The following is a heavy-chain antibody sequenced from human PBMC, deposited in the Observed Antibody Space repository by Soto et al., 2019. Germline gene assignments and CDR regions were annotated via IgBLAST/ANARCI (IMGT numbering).Heavy chain of an antibody. V-gene: IGHV5-51*01. CDR3: PKFKHTPSVRYLEN. CDR1: GYTFANYW. D-gene: IGHD3-16*01. J-gene: IGHJ1*01. CDR2: IYPSDSRT. Sequence: PGESLKISCESSGYTFANYWMGWVRQVPGKGLEWVASIYPSDSRTIYSLSFQGQVTISADKSISTAYLQWTSLKASDTALYYCPKFKHTPSVRYLENWGQGTPVTVSS.